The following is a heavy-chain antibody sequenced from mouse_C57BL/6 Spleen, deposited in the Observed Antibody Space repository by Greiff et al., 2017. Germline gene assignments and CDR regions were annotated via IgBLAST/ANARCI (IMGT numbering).Heavy chain of an antibody. Sequence: EVKLVESGGGLVQPGGSMKLSCVASGFTFSNYWMNWVRQSPEKGLEWVAQIRLKSDNYATHDAESVKGRFTISRDDSKSSVYLQMNNLRAEDTGIYYCTKILGREDWGQGTTLTVSS. V-gene: IGHV6-3*01. J-gene: IGHJ2*01. D-gene: IGHD4-1*01. CDR1: GFTFSNYW. CDR3: TKILGRED. CDR2: IRLKSDNYAT.